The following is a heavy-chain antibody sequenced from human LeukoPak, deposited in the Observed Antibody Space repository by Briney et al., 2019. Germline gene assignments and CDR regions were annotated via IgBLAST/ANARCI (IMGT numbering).Heavy chain of an antibody. D-gene: IGHD3-10*01. Sequence: GVSLRLSCAASGITFSSYWMHWVRQVPGKGLVWVSRINSDGSSTSYADSVKGRFTISRDNAKNTLYLQMNSLRAEDTAVYYCARDLKLLWFGVVLDSGAFDIWGQGTMVTVSS. CDR1: GITFSSYW. CDR2: INSDGSST. CDR3: ARDLKLLWFGVVLDSGAFDI. V-gene: IGHV3-74*01. J-gene: IGHJ3*02.